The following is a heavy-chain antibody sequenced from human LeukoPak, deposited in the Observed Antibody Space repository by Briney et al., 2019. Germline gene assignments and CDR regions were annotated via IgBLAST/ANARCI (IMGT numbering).Heavy chain of an antibody. V-gene: IGHV3-23*01. CDR2: ISGSGGST. CDR3: AKGLVGTEYFQH. J-gene: IGHJ1*01. Sequence: GGSLRLSCAASGFTFSSYAMSWVRQAPGKGLEWVSAISGSGGSTYYADSVKGRFTISRDNSKNTLSLQMNSLRAEDTAVYHCAKGLVGTEYFQHWGQGTLVTVSS. CDR1: GFTFSSYA. D-gene: IGHD2-8*02.